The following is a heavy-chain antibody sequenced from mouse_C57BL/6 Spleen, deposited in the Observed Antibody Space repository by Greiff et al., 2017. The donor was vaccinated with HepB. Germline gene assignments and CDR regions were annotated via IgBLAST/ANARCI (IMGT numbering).Heavy chain of an antibody. J-gene: IGHJ3*01. D-gene: IGHD2-4*01. CDR1: GFTFSSYA. CDR3: AREGRLPWFAY. Sequence: EVMLVESGGGLVKPGGSLKLSCAASGFTFSSYAMSWVRQTPEKRLEWVATISDGGSYTYYPDNVKGRFTISRDNAKNNLYLQMSHLKSEDTAMYYCAREGRLPWFAYWGQGTLVTVSA. V-gene: IGHV5-4*01. CDR2: ISDGGSYT.